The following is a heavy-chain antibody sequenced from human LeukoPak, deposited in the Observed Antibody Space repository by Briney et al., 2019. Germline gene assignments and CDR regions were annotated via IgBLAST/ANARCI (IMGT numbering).Heavy chain of an antibody. CDR2: INHSGST. V-gene: IGHV4-34*01. CDR3: ARGGFYCGGDCYVDY. J-gene: IGHJ4*02. CDR1: GGSFSPYY. D-gene: IGHD2-21*02. Sequence: SETLSLTCAVYGGSFSPYYWSWIRQPPGRGLEWIGEINHSGSTNYNPSLKSRVTISVDTSKNQFSLRLSSVTAADTAVYYCARGGFYCGGDCYVDYWGQGTLVTVSS.